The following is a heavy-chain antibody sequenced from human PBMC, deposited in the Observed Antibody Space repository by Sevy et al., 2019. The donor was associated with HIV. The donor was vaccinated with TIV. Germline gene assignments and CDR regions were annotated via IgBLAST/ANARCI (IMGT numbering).Heavy chain of an antibody. J-gene: IGHJ6*02. CDR2: LSSSTSTI. D-gene: IGHD1-7*01. V-gene: IGHV3-48*02. CDR1: GFSFSGYN. CDR3: ARDSCWNYDSYFYGMDV. Sequence: GGSLRLSCAASGFSFSGYNMYWVRQAPGKGLEWVSYLSSSTSTIHYADSVKGRFTISRDNAKNSLFLQMNSLRDEDTAVYYCARDSCWNYDSYFYGMDVWGQGTTVTVSS.